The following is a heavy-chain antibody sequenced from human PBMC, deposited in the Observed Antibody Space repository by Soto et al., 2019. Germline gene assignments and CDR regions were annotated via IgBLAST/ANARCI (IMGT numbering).Heavy chain of an antibody. CDR2: IWYDGRNK. J-gene: IGHJ4*02. CDR3: ARGSPPDY. V-gene: IGHV3-33*01. CDR1: GFTFSSYG. Sequence: QVQLVESGGGVVQPGRSLRLSCAASGFTFSSYGMHWVRQAPGKGLEWVTVIWYDGRNKHYADTVKGRFTISRDNSKKMVTLQVSWLRVEGTAVYYCARGSPPDYWGQGTLVTVSS.